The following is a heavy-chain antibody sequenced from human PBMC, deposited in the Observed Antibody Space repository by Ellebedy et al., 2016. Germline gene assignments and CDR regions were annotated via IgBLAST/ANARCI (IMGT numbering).Heavy chain of an antibody. J-gene: IGHJ4*02. V-gene: IGHV4-39*01. CDR1: GGSISSSSYY. CDR3: ARHRIYSGSFDDFDY. D-gene: IGHD1-26*01. Sequence: SETLSLXCTVSGGSISSSSYYWGWIRQPPGKGLEWIGSIYYSGSTYYNPSLKSRVTISVDTSKNQFSLKLSSVTAADTAVYYCARHRIYSGSFDDFDYWGQGTLVTVSS. CDR2: IYYSGST.